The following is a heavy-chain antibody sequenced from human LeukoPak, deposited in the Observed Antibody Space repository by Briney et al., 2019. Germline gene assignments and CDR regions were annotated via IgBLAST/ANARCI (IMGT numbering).Heavy chain of an antibody. V-gene: IGHV4-39*01. CDR1: GGSISNSNYY. CDR2: IYYSRNT. J-gene: IGHJ3*02. CDR3: ARLLKLTTPPGI. Sequence: KPSETLSLTCTVSGGSISNSNYYWGWIRQPPGKGLEWIGSIYYSRNTYYNPSLKSRVTISVDTSKNQFSLKLSSVTAADTAVYYCARLLKLTTPPGIWGQGTMVTVSS. D-gene: IGHD4/OR15-4a*01.